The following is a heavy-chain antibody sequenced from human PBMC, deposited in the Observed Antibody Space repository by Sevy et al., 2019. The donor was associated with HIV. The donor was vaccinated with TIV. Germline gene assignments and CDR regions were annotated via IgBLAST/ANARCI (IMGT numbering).Heavy chain of an antibody. V-gene: IGHV3-15*01. CDR3: TTEPDSSGWYGEYYYYYGMDV. D-gene: IGHD6-19*01. Sequence: GGSLRLSCAASGFTFSNAWMSWVRQAPGKGLEWVGRIKSKTDGGTTDYAAPVKGRFTISRDDSKNTLYLQMNGLKTEDTAVYYCTTEPDSSGWYGEYYYYYGMDVWGQGTTVTVSS. CDR2: IKSKTDGGTT. CDR1: GFTFSNAW. J-gene: IGHJ6*02.